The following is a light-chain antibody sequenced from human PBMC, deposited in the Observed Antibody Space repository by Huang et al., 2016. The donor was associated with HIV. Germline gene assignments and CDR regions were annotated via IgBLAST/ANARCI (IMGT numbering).Light chain of an antibody. J-gene: IGKJ5*01. CDR1: HSVSSN. Sequence: ERVMTQSPAPLSGAPGERVTLPCRASHSVSSNLAWYQQKPGQAPRLLIHGASTRATGIPARFSGSGSGTEFTLAISSLQSEDSGVYFCQQYDNWPLTFGQGTRLEIK. CDR2: GAS. CDR3: QQYDNWPLT. V-gene: IGKV3-15*01.